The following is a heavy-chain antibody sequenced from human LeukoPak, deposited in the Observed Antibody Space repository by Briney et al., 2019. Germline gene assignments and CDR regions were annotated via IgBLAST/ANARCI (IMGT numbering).Heavy chain of an antibody. CDR1: GFTFDDYG. D-gene: IGHD3-22*01. V-gene: IGHV3-20*01. CDR2: INWNGGST. J-gene: IGHJ4*02. Sequence: GGSLRLSCAASGFTFDDYGMSWVRQAPGKGLEWVSGINWNGGSTGYADSVKGRFTIPRDNAKTSLYLQMNSLRAEDTALYHCARVIYDSSGGTIDYWGQGTLVTVSS. CDR3: ARVIYDSSGGTIDY.